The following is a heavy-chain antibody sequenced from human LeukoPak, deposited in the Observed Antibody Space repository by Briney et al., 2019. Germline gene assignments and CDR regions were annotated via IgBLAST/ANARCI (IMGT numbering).Heavy chain of an antibody. Sequence: PSETLSLTCTVSGGSISSYYWSWIRQPAGKGLEWIGRIYTSGSTNYNPSLKSRVTLSVDTSKNQFSLNLTSVTAADTAVYYCARVKFSGTYGMDVWGQGTTVTVSS. CDR3: ARVKFSGTYGMDV. CDR1: GGSISSYY. J-gene: IGHJ6*02. D-gene: IGHD3/OR15-3a*01. V-gene: IGHV4-4*07. CDR2: IYTSGST.